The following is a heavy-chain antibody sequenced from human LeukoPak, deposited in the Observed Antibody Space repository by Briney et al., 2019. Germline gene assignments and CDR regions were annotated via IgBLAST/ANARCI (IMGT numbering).Heavy chain of an antibody. Sequence: GGSLRLSCVASGFTFSKYAVSWVRQAPGKGLEWVSSISDSGGKTYYADSVKGRFTISRDNSKNTLYLQMNSLRAEDTAVYYCARSLYYYDSSGYHGYFQHWGQGTLVTVSS. D-gene: IGHD3-22*01. V-gene: IGHV3-23*01. CDR3: ARSLYYYDSSGYHGYFQH. CDR2: ISDSGGKT. J-gene: IGHJ1*01. CDR1: GFTFSKYA.